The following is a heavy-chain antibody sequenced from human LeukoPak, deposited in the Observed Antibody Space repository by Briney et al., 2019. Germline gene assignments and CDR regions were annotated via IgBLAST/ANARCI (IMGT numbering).Heavy chain of an antibody. V-gene: IGHV3-72*01. CDR1: GFTSSDHY. Sequence: GGSLRLSCAASGFTSSDHYMDWVRQSPGKGLEWVGRTKDKPSSYITNYAASVRGRFTISRDNSKNTLYLQMSSLRGEDTAVYYCAKVALGYCSGGSCYYFDYGGQGTLVTVSS. D-gene: IGHD2-15*01. CDR2: TKDKPSSYIT. J-gene: IGHJ4*02. CDR3: AKVALGYCSGGSCYYFDY.